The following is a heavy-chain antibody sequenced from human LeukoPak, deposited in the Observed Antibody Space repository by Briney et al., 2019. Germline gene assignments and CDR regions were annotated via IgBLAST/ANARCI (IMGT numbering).Heavy chain of an antibody. Sequence: GGSLRLSCAGSGFTFDEHGMSWVRQAPGKGLEWVSGINWNGGGTGYGVSVKIRFTISSDNAKKSLFLQMNSLRAEDTALYYCAGGDRNGWYFDLWGRGTLVTVSS. J-gene: IGHJ2*01. CDR2: INWNGGGT. D-gene: IGHD2-15*01. CDR3: AGGDRNGWYFDL. V-gene: IGHV3-20*04. CDR1: GFTFDEHG.